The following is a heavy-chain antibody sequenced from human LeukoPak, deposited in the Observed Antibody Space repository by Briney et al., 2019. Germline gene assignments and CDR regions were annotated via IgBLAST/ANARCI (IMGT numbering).Heavy chain of an antibody. CDR2: IIPILGIA. CDR1: GGTFSSYA. V-gene: IGHV1-69*04. Sequence: SVKVSCKASGGTFSSYAISLVRQAPGQGLEWMGRIIPILGIANYAQKFQGRVTITADKSTSTAYMELSSLRSEDTAVYYCARAHYYDSSGYRNWFDPWGQGTLVTVSS. J-gene: IGHJ5*02. CDR3: ARAHYYDSSGYRNWFDP. D-gene: IGHD3-22*01.